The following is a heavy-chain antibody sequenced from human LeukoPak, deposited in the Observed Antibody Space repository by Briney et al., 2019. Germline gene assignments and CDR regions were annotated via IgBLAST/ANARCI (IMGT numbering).Heavy chain of an antibody. D-gene: IGHD3-22*01. CDR1: GGPIRSYY. Sequence: PSETLSLTCSVSGGPIRSYYWSWLRQPPGKGLEGKGLEWIGSIYYSWTTYYNPSLKSRVTISVDTSKNQFSLKLNSVTAADTAVYYCARSGRWSNGYYYTLGFFDYWGQGTLVTVSS. CDR2: IYYSWTT. V-gene: IGHV4-59*05. CDR3: ARSGRWSNGYYYTLGFFDY. J-gene: IGHJ4*02.